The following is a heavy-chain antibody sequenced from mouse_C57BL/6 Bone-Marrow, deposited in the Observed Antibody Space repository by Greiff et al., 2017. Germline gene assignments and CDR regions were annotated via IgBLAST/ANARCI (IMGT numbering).Heavy chain of an antibody. V-gene: IGHV6-3*01. J-gene: IGHJ1*03. Sequence: EVQGVESGGGLVQPGGSMQLSCVASGFTFSNYWMNWVRQSPEKGLEWVAQIRLKSDNYATHYAESVKGRFTISRDDSKSSVYLQMNNLRAEDTGIYYCTGSSGWYFDVWGTGTTVTVSS. CDR2: IRLKSDNYAT. CDR3: TGSSGWYFDV. CDR1: GFTFSNYW.